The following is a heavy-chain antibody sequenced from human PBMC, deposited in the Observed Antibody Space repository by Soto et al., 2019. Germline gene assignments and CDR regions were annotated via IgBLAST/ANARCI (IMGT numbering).Heavy chain of an antibody. V-gene: IGHV2-5*02. CDR1: GFSLSTYGVG. Sequence: QITLKESGPTLVKPTQTLTLTCTVSGFSLSTYGVGVGWIRQPPGKALEWLALISWDGNERYSPSLKRRPTITQDTSKNQLVLTMTTMDPVDTATYYCAHARLIDDAFDFWGHGTMVTVSS. J-gene: IGHJ3*01. D-gene: IGHD3-16*02. CDR2: ISWDGNE. CDR3: AHARLIDDAFDF.